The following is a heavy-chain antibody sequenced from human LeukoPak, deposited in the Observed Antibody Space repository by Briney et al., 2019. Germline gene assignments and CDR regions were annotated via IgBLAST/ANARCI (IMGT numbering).Heavy chain of an antibody. CDR3: ARAGSSWTTDY. V-gene: IGHV1-2*02. J-gene: IGHJ4*02. Sequence: ASVKVSCKASGYSFTTYDVNWVRQAPGQGLEWMGWINPNSGGTNYAQKFQGRVTMTRDTSISTAYMELSRLRSDDTAVYYCARAGSSWTTDYWGQGTLVTVSS. CDR2: INPNSGGT. D-gene: IGHD6-13*01. CDR1: GYSFTTYD.